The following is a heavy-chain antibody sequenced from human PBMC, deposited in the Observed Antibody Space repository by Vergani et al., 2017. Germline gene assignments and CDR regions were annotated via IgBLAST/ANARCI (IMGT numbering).Heavy chain of an antibody. J-gene: IGHJ4*02. CDR2: INPNSGGT. D-gene: IGHD4-23*01. CDR1: GYTFTGYY. CDR3: ARVRATTVVTPFDY. V-gene: IGHV1-2*06. Sequence: QVQLVQSGAEVKKPGASVKVSCKASGYTFTGYYMHWVRQAPGQGLEWMGRINPNSGGTNYAQKFQGRVTMTRDTSISPAYMELSRLRSDDTAVYYCARVRATTVVTPFDYWGQGTLVTVSS.